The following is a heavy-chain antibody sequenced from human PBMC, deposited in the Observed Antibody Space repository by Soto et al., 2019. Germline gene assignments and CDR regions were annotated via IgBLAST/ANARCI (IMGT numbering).Heavy chain of an antibody. Sequence: GGSLRLSCAASGFTFSSYAMHWVRQAPGKGLEWVAVISYDGSNKYYADSVKGRFTISRDNSKNTLYLQMNSLRAEDTAVYYCARYPDADYPPDPDYWGQGALVTVSS. V-gene: IGHV3-30-3*01. D-gene: IGHD4-17*01. CDR3: ARYPDADYPPDPDY. J-gene: IGHJ4*02. CDR1: GFTFSSYA. CDR2: ISYDGSNK.